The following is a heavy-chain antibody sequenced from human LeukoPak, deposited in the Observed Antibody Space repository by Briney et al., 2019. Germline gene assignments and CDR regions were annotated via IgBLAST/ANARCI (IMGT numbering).Heavy chain of an antibody. CDR2: IYWDDDK. CDR1: GFSLSTSGVG. J-gene: IGHJ4*02. D-gene: IGHD3-9*01. V-gene: IGHV2-5*02. CDR3: ARIVLRYFDWLLNFDY. Sequence: ESGPTLVNPTQTLTLTCTFSGFSLSTSGVGVGWIRQPPGKALEWLALIYWDDDKRYSPSLKSRPTITKDTSKNQVVLTMTNMDPVDTATYYCARIVLRYFDWLLNFDYWGQGTLVTVSS.